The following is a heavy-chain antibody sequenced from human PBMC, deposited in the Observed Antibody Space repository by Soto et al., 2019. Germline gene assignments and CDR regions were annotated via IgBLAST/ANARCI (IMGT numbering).Heavy chain of an antibody. CDR1: GFTFSSYS. CDR2: ISGSGNTI. D-gene: IGHD3-10*01. J-gene: IGHJ4*02. Sequence: EVQLVESGGGLVQPGGSLRLSCAASGFTFSSYSMNWVRQAPGKGLEWVSYISGSGNTIYYADSVKGRFTVSRDNARNSLYLQMNSLRAEDTAFYYCASDPYYYASGYWGQGTLVTVSS. CDR3: ASDPYYYASGY. V-gene: IGHV3-48*04.